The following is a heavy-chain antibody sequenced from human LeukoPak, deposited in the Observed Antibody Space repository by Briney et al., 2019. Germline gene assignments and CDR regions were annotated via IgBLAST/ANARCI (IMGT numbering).Heavy chain of an antibody. CDR3: ARLYLPATRFDY. D-gene: IGHD5-24*01. CDR2: VYHVGTT. Sequence: SETLSLTCTVSGYSISSGYFWGWIRQPPGKGLEWIGVYHVGTTDYNPSLKSRVTISVDRSKNQLSLKLSSVTAADTAVYYCARLYLPATRFDYWGQGTLVTVSS. V-gene: IGHV4-38-2*02. J-gene: IGHJ4*02. CDR1: GYSISSGYF.